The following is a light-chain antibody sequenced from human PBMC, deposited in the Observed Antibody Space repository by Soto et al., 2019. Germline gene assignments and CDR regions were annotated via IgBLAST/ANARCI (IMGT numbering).Light chain of an antibody. Sequence: DIQMPQSPSTPSASVGESVTITCRASQSISSWLAWYQQKPGKAPKLLIYDASSLESGVPSRFSGSGSATEFTLTISSLQPEDFATDYCPQYNNYWTFGQGTKVDIK. CDR2: DAS. J-gene: IGKJ1*01. CDR3: PQYNNYWT. CDR1: QSISSW. V-gene: IGKV1-5*01.